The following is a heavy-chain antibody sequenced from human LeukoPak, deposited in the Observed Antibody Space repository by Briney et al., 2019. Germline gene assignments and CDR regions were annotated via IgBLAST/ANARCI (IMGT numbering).Heavy chain of an antibody. V-gene: IGHV4-61*01. Sequence: SETLSLTCTVSGYSISSGYYWGWIRQPPGKGLEWIGYMYYSGTTNYNPSLKSRVTISVDTSKNQFSLKLSSVTAADTAVYYCASHLYSSGYFAYWGQGTLVTVSS. D-gene: IGHD3-22*01. CDR1: GYSISSGYY. CDR2: MYYSGTT. CDR3: ASHLYSSGYFAY. J-gene: IGHJ4*02.